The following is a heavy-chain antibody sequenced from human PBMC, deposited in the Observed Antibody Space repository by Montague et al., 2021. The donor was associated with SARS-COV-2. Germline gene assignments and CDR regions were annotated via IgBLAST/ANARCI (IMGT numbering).Heavy chain of an antibody. CDR3: ARGARQGYGFRLGSFDY. D-gene: IGHD3-10*01. CDR1: GGSFSGYY. CDR2: INHSGST. V-gene: IGHV4-34*01. J-gene: IGHJ4*02. Sequence: SETLSPTCAVYGGSFSGYYWNWIRQPPGKGLEWIGEINHSGSTSYNPSLKSRVTMSVDTFKNQFSLKLSSVTAADTAVYYCARGARQGYGFRLGSFDYWGQGTLVTVSS.